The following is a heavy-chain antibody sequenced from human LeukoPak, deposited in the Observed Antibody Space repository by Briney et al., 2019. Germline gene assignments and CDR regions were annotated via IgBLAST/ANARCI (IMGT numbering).Heavy chain of an antibody. CDR3: AKAGRYFDWFDP. J-gene: IGHJ5*02. CDR1: GFTFSSYA. V-gene: IGHV3-23*01. D-gene: IGHD3-9*01. Sequence: GGSLRLSCAASGFTFSSYAMSWVRQAPGKGLEWVSAISGSGGSTYYADSVKGRFTISRDNSKNTLYLQMNGLRAEDTAVYYCAKAGRYFDWFDPWGQGTLVTVSS. CDR2: ISGSGGST.